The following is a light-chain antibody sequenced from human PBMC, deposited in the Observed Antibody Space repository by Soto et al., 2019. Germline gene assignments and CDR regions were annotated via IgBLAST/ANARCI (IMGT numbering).Light chain of an antibody. CDR2: DAS. CDR1: QGISSA. Sequence: AIQLTQSPSSLSASVGDRFTISCRASQGISSALAWYQRKPGKAPRLLIYDASSLHSGVPSRFSGSGSGTDFTLTISSLQPEDFGSYYCQHVSDYPRAFGQGTMLDIK. J-gene: IGKJ2*01. V-gene: IGKV1D-13*01. CDR3: QHVSDYPRA.